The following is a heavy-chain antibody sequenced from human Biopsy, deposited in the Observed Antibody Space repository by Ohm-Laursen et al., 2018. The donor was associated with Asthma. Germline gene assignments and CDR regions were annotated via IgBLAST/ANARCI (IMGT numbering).Heavy chain of an antibody. CDR3: ARGYSGSDRIVYYYSGLEV. CDR1: GDSFRNYA. D-gene: IGHD5-12*01. V-gene: IGHV1-69*01. Sequence: SSVKVSCKASGDSFRNYAISWVRQAPGQGLEWMGGIIPVLGTPDHAQMFEGRVTITADESTSTAYMELSSLSSEDTAVYYCARGYSGSDRIVYYYSGLEVWGQGTTVTVSS. J-gene: IGHJ6*02. CDR2: IIPVLGTP.